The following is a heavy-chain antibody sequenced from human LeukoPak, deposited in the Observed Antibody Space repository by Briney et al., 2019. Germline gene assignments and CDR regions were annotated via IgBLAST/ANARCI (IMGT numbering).Heavy chain of an antibody. CDR3: AREAIAAAGTEHFDY. CDR2: IYTSGST. Sequence: NTSETLPLTCTVSGGSISSYYWSWIRQPAGKGLEWIGRIYTSGSTNYNPSLKSRVTMSVDTSKNQFSLKLSSVTAADTAVYYCAREAIAAAGTEHFDYWGQGTLVTVSS. V-gene: IGHV4-4*07. J-gene: IGHJ4*02. CDR1: GGSISSYY. D-gene: IGHD6-13*01.